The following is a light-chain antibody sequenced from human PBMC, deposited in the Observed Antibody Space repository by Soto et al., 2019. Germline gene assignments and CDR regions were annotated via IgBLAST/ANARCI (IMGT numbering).Light chain of an antibody. V-gene: IGLV2-14*01. CDR2: EVS. CDR1: SSDVGGYNY. J-gene: IGLJ3*02. CDR3: SSFTSINTGV. Sequence: QSALTQPASVSGSPGQSITISCTGTSSDVGGYNYVSWYQQHPGKAPKLMIYEVSNRPSGVSNRFSGSKSGNTASLTISGLQAEDEADYYFSSFTSINTGVFGGGTKLTVL.